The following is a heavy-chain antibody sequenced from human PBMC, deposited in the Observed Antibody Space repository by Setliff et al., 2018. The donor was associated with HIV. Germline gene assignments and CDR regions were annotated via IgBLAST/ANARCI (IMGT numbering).Heavy chain of an antibody. D-gene: IGHD3-3*01. CDR1: GGSFTSRSYY. Sequence: LSLTCTVSGGSFTSRSYYWGWIRQPPGKGLEWIGSIFYSGITYHNPSLKSRVTISVDTSKNQFSLNLTSVTAADTAVYYCARSKTFYDFWGGYYTHGAFKIWGLGTMVTVSS. CDR3: ARSKTFYDFWGGYYTHGAFKI. CDR2: IFYSGIT. J-gene: IGHJ3*02. V-gene: IGHV4-39*01.